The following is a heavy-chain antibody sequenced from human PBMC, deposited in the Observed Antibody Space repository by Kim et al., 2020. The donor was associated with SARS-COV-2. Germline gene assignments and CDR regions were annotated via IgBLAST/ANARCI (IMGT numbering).Heavy chain of an antibody. CDR2: ISSSSSYI. J-gene: IGHJ1*01. V-gene: IGHV3-21*01. CDR3: ARDEDDYGDPEYFQH. Sequence: GGSLRLSCAASGFTFSSYSMNWVRQAPGKGLEWVSSISSSSSYIYYADSVKGRFTISRDNAKNSLYLQMNSLRAEDTAMYYCARDEDDYGDPEYFQHWGQGTLVTVSS. D-gene: IGHD4-17*01. CDR1: GFTFSSYS.